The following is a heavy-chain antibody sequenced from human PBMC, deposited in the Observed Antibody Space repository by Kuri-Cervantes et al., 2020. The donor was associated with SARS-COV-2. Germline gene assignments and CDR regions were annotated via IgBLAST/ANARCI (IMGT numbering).Heavy chain of an antibody. J-gene: IGHJ4*02. D-gene: IGHD1-7*01. CDR1: GFTFSNHA. V-gene: IGHV3-30*04. Sequence: GGSLRLSCAASGFTFSNHAFHWVRQAPGKGLEWVALKAFDERDTHYADSVKGRFTISRDNSKNTVYLQMNSLRVEDTAVYYCARDAHSYNWNYGPHYWGQGTLVTVSS. CDR2: KAFDERDT. CDR3: ARDAHSYNWNYGPHY.